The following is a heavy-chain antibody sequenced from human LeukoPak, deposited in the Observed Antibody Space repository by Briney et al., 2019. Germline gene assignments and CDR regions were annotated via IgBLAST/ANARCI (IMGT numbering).Heavy chain of an antibody. CDR3: ARGGLSIMGY. CDR1: GITFSSYS. CDR2: ISSSGSTK. J-gene: IGHJ4*02. D-gene: IGHD2/OR15-2a*01. V-gene: IGHV3-48*01. Sequence: GGSLRLSCGASGITFSSYSMNWVRQAPGKGLEWVSYISSSGSTKYYADSVKGRFTISRDNARNSLYLQMSSLRAEDTAVYFCARGGLSIMGYWGQGTLVTVSS.